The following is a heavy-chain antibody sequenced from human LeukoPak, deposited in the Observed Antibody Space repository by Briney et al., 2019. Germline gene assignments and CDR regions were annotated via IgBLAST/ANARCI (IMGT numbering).Heavy chain of an antibody. V-gene: IGHV3-23*01. CDR2: ISGSGGST. CDR3: ATLSGTGGAPDY. CDR1: GFTFSSYA. Sequence: GGSLRLSCAASGFTFSSYAMSWVRQAPGKGLEWVSAISGSGGSTYYADSVKGRFTTSRDNSKNTLYLQMNSLRAEDTAVYYCATLSGTGGAPDYWGQGTLVTVSS. J-gene: IGHJ4*02. D-gene: IGHD1-1*01.